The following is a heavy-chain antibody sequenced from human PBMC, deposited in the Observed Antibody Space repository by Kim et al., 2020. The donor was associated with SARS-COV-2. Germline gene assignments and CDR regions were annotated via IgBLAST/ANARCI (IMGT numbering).Heavy chain of an antibody. CDR1: GGSISSYY. CDR2: IYYSGST. CDR3: ARLMGARLFDP. Sequence: SETLSLTCTVSGGSISSYYWSWIRQPPGKGLEWIGYIYYSGSTNYNPSLKSRVTISVDTSKNQFSLKLSSVTAADTAVYYCARLMGARLFDPWGQGTLVTVSS. D-gene: IGHD6-6*01. J-gene: IGHJ5*02. V-gene: IGHV4-59*08.